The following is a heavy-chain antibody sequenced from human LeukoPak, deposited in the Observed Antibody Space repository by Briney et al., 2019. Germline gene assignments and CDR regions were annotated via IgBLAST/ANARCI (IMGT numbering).Heavy chain of an antibody. D-gene: IGHD3-22*01. CDR1: GFTFSSYA. V-gene: IGHV3-21*01. CDR3: ARQWTTMTFDY. CDR2: ISSSSSYI. Sequence: PGGSLRLSCAASGFTFSSYAMSWVRQAPGKGLEWVSAISSSSSYIYYADSVKGRFTISRDNAKNSLYLQMNSLRAEDTAVYYCARQWTTMTFDYWGQGTLVTVSS. J-gene: IGHJ4*02.